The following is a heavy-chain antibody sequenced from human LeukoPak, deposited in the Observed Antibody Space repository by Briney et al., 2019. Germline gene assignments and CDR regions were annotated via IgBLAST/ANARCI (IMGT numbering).Heavy chain of an antibody. V-gene: IGHV4-59*08. Sequence: SETLSLTCTVSGGSISSYYWSCLRQPPGKGLEWIGYIYYSGSTNYNPSLKSRVTISVDASKNQFSLKLSSVTAADTAVYYCARSIVVVPAAILWFDPWGQGTLVTVSS. D-gene: IGHD2-2*01. CDR1: GGSISSYY. J-gene: IGHJ5*02. CDR3: ARSIVVVPAAILWFDP. CDR2: IYYSGST.